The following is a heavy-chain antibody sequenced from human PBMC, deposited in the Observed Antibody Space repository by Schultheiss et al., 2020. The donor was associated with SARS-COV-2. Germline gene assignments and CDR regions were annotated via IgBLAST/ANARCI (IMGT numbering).Heavy chain of an antibody. CDR1: GFTFSSHG. V-gene: IGHV3-30*03. D-gene: IGHD6-19*01. CDR3: ARDRAVAGTIDY. Sequence: GESLKISCAASGFTFSSHGMHWVRQAPGKGLEWVAVTSYDGNNKYYADSVKGRFTISRDNSKNTLYLQMNSLRAEDTAVYYCARDRAVAGTIDYWGQGTLVTVSS. J-gene: IGHJ4*02. CDR2: TSYDGNNK.